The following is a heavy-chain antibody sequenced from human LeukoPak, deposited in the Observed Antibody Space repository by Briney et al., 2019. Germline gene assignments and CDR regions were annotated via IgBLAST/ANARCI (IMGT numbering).Heavy chain of an antibody. CDR2: INPNSGGT. CDR1: GYIFTGYY. D-gene: IGHD3-16*01. J-gene: IGHJ4*02. Sequence: ASVKVSCKASGYIFTGYYMHWVRQAPGQGLEWMGWINPNSGGTNYAQKFQGRVTMTRDTSISTAYMELSRLRSDDTAVYYFSKAQSLFGRVFGGGDFDYWGQGTLVTVSS. CDR3: SKAQSLFGRVFGGGDFDY. V-gene: IGHV1-2*02.